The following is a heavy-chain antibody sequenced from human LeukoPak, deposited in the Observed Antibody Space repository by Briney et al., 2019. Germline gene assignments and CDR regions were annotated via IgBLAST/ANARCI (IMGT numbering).Heavy chain of an antibody. CDR2: IKEDGSEK. CDR3: TRDRSYANDY. V-gene: IGHV3-7*01. D-gene: IGHD1-26*01. Sequence: GGSLRLSCAASGFTFSSCWMSWVRQAPGKGLEWVANIKEDGSEKYYVDSVKGRFTISRDTAKNSLYLQMNSLRAEDTAVYYCTRDRSYANDYWGQGTLVTVSS. CDR1: GFTFSSCW. J-gene: IGHJ4*02.